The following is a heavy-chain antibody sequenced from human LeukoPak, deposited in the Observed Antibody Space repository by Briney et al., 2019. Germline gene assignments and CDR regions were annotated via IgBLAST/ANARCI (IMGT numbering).Heavy chain of an antibody. Sequence: GGSLRLSCAASGFTLSSYAMHWVRQAPGKGLEWVAVISYDGSNKYYADSVKGRLTISRDNSKNTLYLQMNSLRAEDTAVYYCARGDGEAASLWENWFDPWGQGTLVTVSS. V-gene: IGHV3-30*04. CDR3: ARGDGEAASLWENWFDP. D-gene: IGHD6-13*01. J-gene: IGHJ5*02. CDR2: ISYDGSNK. CDR1: GFTLSSYA.